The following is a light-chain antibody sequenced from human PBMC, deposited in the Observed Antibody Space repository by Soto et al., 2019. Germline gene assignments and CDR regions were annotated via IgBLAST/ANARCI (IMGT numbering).Light chain of an antibody. CDR3: LHHHNFPIT. Sequence: DIHMTQSPSAISASVWYRVSITCXASQGISNHLVWFQQKPGQVPKRLIYDASVLQPGVSSRFSGSGSGTDFTLTISSLQPEDFATYYCLHHHNFPITFGQGTRLEI. CDR1: QGISNH. CDR2: DAS. J-gene: IGKJ5*01. V-gene: IGKV1-17*03.